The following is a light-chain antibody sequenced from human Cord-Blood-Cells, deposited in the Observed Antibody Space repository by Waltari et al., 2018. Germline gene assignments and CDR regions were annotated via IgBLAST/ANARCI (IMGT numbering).Light chain of an antibody. CDR1: SSAVGGSNY. J-gene: IGLJ1*01. V-gene: IGLV2-11*01. CDR3: CSYAGSYTYV. Sequence: QSALPPPRSVSGSPGPSVTISCTGPSSAVGGSNYSSWYQQHPGKAPKLMIYGVSKRPSGVPERFSGSKSGNTASLTISGLQAEDEADYYCCSYAGSYTYVFGTGTKVTVL. CDR2: GVS.